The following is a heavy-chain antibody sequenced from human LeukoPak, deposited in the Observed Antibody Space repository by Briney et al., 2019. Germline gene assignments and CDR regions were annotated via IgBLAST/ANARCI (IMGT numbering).Heavy chain of an antibody. V-gene: IGHV4-34*01. Sequence: PSETLSLTCAVYGASFSGHYVSWIRQPPGKGLEWIGEISPRGSTNYNPSLKSRITISGDTSKHQFSLKLTSVTAADTAVYYCVGYFYGSEGYHNYPNFDHWGQGTLVTVSS. CDR2: ISPRGST. CDR1: GASFSGHY. CDR3: VGYFYGSEGYHNYPNFDH. D-gene: IGHD3-10*01. J-gene: IGHJ4*02.